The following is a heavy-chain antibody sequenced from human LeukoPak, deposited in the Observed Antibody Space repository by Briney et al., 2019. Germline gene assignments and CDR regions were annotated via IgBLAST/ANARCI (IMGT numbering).Heavy chain of an antibody. CDR2: ICGSGGST. Sequence: PGGSLSLSCAASGFTFSSYAMSWVRQAPGKGLEWVSAICGSGGSTYYADSVRGRFTISRDNSKNTLYLQMSSLTAEDTAVYYCAKEREYCSGGSCSDAFDIWGQGTMVTVSS. J-gene: IGHJ3*02. D-gene: IGHD2-15*01. CDR1: GFTFSSYA. CDR3: AKEREYCSGGSCSDAFDI. V-gene: IGHV3-23*01.